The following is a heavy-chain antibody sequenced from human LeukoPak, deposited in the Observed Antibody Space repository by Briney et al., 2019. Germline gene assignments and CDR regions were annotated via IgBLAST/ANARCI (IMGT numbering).Heavy chain of an antibody. D-gene: IGHD1-26*01. Sequence: SETLSLTCTVSGASVSGSPYYWGWIRQPPGKGLEWIGSIYSSGSTYYNASLQSRVTISIETSKNQISLRLNSVTAADTAIYYCAKSGGYGLIDYWGQGTLVTASS. J-gene: IGHJ4*02. CDR1: GASVSGSPYY. CDR3: AKSGGYGLIDY. CDR2: IYSSGST. V-gene: IGHV4-39*01.